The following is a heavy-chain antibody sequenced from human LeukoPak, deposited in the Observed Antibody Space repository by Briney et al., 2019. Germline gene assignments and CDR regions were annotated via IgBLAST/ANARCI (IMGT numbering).Heavy chain of an antibody. Sequence: PSETLSLTCSVSGGSMTGCYWSWIRQPPGKGLEWIGFFHHTGGTNYNPYVKSRVTISGDTPKNQVSLKMTSVTAADTAVYYCATNRPVGGAYWGSFDMWGHGTLVTVSS. CDR1: GGSMTGCY. V-gene: IGHV4-59*01. CDR2: FHHTGGT. J-gene: IGHJ3*02. CDR3: ATNRPVGGAYWGSFDM. D-gene: IGHD2-8*02.